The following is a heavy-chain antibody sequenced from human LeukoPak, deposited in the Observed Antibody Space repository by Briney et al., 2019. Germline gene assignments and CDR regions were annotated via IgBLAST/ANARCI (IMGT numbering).Heavy chain of an antibody. CDR1: GFAVSNNY. CDR3: ARGYCSGRSCYMWYSDY. CDR2: IYKDGST. V-gene: IGHV3-53*01. D-gene: IGHD2-15*01. J-gene: IGHJ4*02. Sequence: PGGSLRLSCAASGFAVSNNYITWVRQAPGKGLEWVSVIYKDGSTYYTDSVKGRFTISRDNSKNTVYLQMNSLRAEDTAVYYCARGYCSGRSCYMWYSDYWGQGTLVTVSS.